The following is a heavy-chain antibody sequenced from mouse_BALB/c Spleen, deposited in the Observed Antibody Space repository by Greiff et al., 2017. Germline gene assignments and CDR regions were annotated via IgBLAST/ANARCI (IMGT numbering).Heavy chain of an antibody. V-gene: IGHV5-17*02. CDR1: GFTFSSFG. CDR2: ISSGSSTI. D-gene: IGHD1-1*01. J-gene: IGHJ1*01. Sequence: DVHLVESGGGLVQPGGSRKLSCAASGFTFSSFGMHWVRQAPEKGLEWVAYISSGSSTIYYADTVKGRFTISRDNPKNTLFLQMTSLRSEDTAMYYCARSADYYGSSYWYFDVWGAGTTVTVSS. CDR3: ARSADYYGSSYWYFDV.